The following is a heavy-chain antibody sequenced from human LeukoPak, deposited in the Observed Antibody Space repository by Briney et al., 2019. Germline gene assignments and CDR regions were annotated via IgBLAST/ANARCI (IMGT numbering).Heavy chain of an antibody. Sequence: SETLSLTCAVYGGSFSGYYWSWIRQPPGKGLEWIGEINHSGSTNYNPSLKSRVTISVDTSKNQFSLKLSSVTAADTAVYYCASAYDSSGYYGGDYWGKGTLVTVSS. CDR1: GGSFSGYY. D-gene: IGHD3-22*01. J-gene: IGHJ4*02. V-gene: IGHV4-34*01. CDR3: ASAYDSSGYYGGDY. CDR2: INHSGST.